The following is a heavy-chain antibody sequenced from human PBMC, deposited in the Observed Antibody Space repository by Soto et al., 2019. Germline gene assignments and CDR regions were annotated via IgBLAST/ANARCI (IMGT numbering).Heavy chain of an antibody. J-gene: IGHJ4*02. CDR2: IYHSGST. CDR3: ARGSTYYYDRSGYAFDY. V-gene: IGHV4-30-2*01. Sequence: ASQALFLTCAVSGGSISSGGYSWSWIRQPPRKGREWIGYIYHSGSTYYNPSLKSRVTIAVDRAKNQFSLKLSSVTAADTAVYYCARGSTYYYDRSGYAFDYWGQGTLVTVSS. D-gene: IGHD3-22*01. CDR1: GGSISSGGYS.